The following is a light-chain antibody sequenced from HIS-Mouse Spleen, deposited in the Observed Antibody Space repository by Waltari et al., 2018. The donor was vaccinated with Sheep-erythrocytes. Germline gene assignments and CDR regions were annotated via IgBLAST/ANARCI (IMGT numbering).Light chain of an antibody. CDR3: CSYAGSSTPWV. CDR2: EGS. V-gene: IGLV2-23*01. CDR1: SSDVGSYNL. Sequence: QSALTQPASVSGSPGQLITISCTGTSSDVGSYNLVPWYQQHPGKAPKLMIYEGSKRPSGVSNRFSGSKSGNTASLTISGLQAEDEADYYCCSYAGSSTPWVFGGGTKLTVL. J-gene: IGLJ3*02.